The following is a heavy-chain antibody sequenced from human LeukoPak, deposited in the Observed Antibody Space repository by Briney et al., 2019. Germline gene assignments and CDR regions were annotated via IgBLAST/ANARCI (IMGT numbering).Heavy chain of an antibody. D-gene: IGHD1-7*01. CDR3: ARVLTGTTGFDP. J-gene: IGHJ5*02. CDR1: GYTLTSYG. V-gene: IGHV1-18*01. CDR2: ISAYNGNT. Sequence: ASVKVSCKASGYTLTSYGISWVRQAPGQGLEWMGWISAYNGNTSYAQNLQGRVTMTTDTFTSTAYMELRSLRSDDTAVYYCARVLTGTTGFDPWGQGTLVTVSS.